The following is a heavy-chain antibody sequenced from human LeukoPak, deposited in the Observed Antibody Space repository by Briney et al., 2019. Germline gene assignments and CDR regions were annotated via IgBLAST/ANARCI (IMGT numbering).Heavy chain of an antibody. V-gene: IGHV3-74*01. J-gene: IGHJ4*02. Sequence: GGSLRLSCAASGFTLSSYWMHWVRQAPGKGLVWVSHINSEVSRPNYAYSVKGRFTISRDNANNFLCLQMNSLRAETTAWYYCARDYLWEQYYFDYWGQGTLVTVSS. CDR3: ARDYLWEQYYFDY. CDR1: GFTLSSYW. CDR2: INSEVSRP. D-gene: IGHD1-26*01.